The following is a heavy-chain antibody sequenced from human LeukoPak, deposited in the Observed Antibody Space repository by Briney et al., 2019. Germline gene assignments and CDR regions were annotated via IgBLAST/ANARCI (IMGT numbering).Heavy chain of an antibody. J-gene: IGHJ5*02. D-gene: IGHD3-10*01. CDR2: IYHTGST. Sequence: SETLSLTCTVSGGSFSSTSYYWGWIRQPPGKGLEWIANIYHTGSTYYNPSLKSRVTISVDTSANQFSLKLNSVTAADTAVYYCARPIRSCDNNWFDPWGQGTLVIVSS. V-gene: IGHV4-39*01. CDR3: ARPIRSCDNNWFDP. CDR1: GGSFSSTSYY.